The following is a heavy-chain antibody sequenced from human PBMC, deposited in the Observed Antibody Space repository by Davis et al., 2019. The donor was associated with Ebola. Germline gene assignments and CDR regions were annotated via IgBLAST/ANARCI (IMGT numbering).Heavy chain of an antibody. V-gene: IGHV3-48*01. CDR2: ISSSSSTT. CDR3: ARARPGVGPTAYSSSWYADI. J-gene: IGHJ3*02. CDR1: GFTFSSYS. D-gene: IGHD6-13*01. Sequence: GESLKISCAASGFTFSSYSMNWVRQAPGKGLEWVSYISSSSSTTYYADSVKGRFTISRDNSKNTLYLQMNSLRAEDTAVYYCARARPGVGPTAYSSSWYADIWGQGTMVTVSS.